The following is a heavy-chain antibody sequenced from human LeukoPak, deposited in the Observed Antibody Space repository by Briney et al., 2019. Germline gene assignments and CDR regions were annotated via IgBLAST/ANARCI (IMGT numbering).Heavy chain of an antibody. CDR1: GGSISSYY. D-gene: IGHD6-13*01. CDR3: ARDLGSSWFGY. CDR2: IYYSGST. V-gene: IGHV4-59*01. J-gene: IGHJ4*02. Sequence: SETLSLTCTVSGGSISSYYWSWLRQPPGKGLEWIGYIYYSGSTNYNPSLKSRVTISVDTSKNQFSLKLSSVTAADTAVYYCARDLGSSWFGYWGQGTLVTVSS.